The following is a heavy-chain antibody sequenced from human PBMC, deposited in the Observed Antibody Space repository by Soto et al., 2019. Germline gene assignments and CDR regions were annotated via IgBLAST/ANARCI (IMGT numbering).Heavy chain of an antibody. V-gene: IGHV3-7*01. CDR3: ARIRNPGYYFDY. CDR1: GFTFSGYW. Sequence: PGGSLRLYCGASGFTFSGYWMSWVRHTPGKGLEWVATIKQDGSEKYYVDSVKGRFTISRDNAESSLYLQVSSLRAEDTAVYYCARIRNPGYYFDYWGRGTLVTVSS. J-gene: IGHJ4*02. CDR2: IKQDGSEK.